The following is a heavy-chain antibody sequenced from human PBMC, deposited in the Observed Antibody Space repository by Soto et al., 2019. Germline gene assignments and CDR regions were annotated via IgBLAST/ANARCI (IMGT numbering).Heavy chain of an antibody. J-gene: IGHJ6*02. Sequence: QVQLVQSGAEVKKPGSSVKVSCKASVGTVSSYAISWVRQAPGQGLEWMGGIIPIFGTANYAQKFQGRVTITEDESTSTAYMELSSLRSEHTAVYYCAREDPENWNDGLINDGMDVWCQGTTVTVSS. CDR2: IIPIFGTA. D-gene: IGHD1-1*01. V-gene: IGHV1-69*12. CDR1: VGTVSSYA. CDR3: AREDPENWNDGLINDGMDV.